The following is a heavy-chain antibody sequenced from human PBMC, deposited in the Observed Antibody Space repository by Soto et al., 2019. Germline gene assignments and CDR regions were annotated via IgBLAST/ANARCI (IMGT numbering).Heavy chain of an antibody. V-gene: IGHV4-31*03. D-gene: IGHD6-13*01. Sequence: QVQLQESGPGLVKPSQTLSLTCTVSGGSISSGGYYWSWIRQHPGKGLEWIGYIYYSGSTYYNPSLKSRVTISVDTSKNQFSLKLSSVTAEDTAVYYCASKIAAAGGEDYFDYWGQGTLVTFSS. CDR1: GGSISSGGYY. J-gene: IGHJ4*02. CDR2: IYYSGST. CDR3: ASKIAAAGGEDYFDY.